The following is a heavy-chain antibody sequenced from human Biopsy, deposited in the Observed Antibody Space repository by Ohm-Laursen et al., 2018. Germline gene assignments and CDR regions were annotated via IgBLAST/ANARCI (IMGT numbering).Heavy chain of an antibody. J-gene: IGHJ3*02. CDR2: IYYGGST. V-gene: IGHV4-59*01. CDR1: GVSISTYY. CDR3: AREAIGVATAFDI. Sequence: SDTLSLTCSASGVSISTYYWSWIRQSPGRGLEWIAYIYYGGSTDYNPSLKSRVTISLDTSKNQFSLKLSSVTAADTAIYYCAREAIGVATAFDIWGQGTMATVSS. D-gene: IGHD5-12*01.